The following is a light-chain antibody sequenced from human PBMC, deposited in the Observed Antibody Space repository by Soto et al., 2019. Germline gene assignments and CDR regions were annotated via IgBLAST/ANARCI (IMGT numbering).Light chain of an antibody. Sequence: DIQMTQSPSSLSASVGDRVTITCRASQSINSFLNWYQQKQGKAPRXLIYAASTLQSGVPSRFSGSGSGTDLTITISCLQSEDCATYYCQQYYSYPLTFGGGTKVDIK. V-gene: IGKV1-39*01. CDR1: QSINSF. CDR2: AAS. J-gene: IGKJ4*01. CDR3: QQYYSYPLT.